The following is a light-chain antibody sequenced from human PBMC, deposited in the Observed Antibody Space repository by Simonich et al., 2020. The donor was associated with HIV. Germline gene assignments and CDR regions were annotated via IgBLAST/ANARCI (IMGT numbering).Light chain of an antibody. V-gene: IGKV1-5*03. CDR3: QQFNSYAWT. Sequence: DIQMTQSPSTLSASVGDRVTITCRASQSISNWLAWYQQKPGKAPKLLIYKASSLESGVPSRFSGSGSGTEFTLTISSLQPNDSATYYCQQFNSYAWTFGPGTKVEIK. J-gene: IGKJ1*01. CDR2: KAS. CDR1: QSISNW.